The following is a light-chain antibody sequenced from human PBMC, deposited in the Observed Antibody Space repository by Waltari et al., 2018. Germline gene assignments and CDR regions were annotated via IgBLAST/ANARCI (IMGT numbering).Light chain of an antibody. J-gene: IGKJ1*01. V-gene: IGKV1-5*03. CDR3: QQYHNYSLT. Sequence: DIPMTQSPSPLSASVGDRFTISFRASQNISPWLAWYQQKPGKAPILLIYNTPPLESGVPSRFGGSGSGTEFTLTITSLHPDDFATYSCQQYHNYSLTFGQGTRVEIK. CDR1: QNISPW. CDR2: NTP.